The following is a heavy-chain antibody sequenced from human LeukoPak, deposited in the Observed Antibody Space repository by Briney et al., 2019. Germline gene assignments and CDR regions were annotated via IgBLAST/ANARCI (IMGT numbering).Heavy chain of an antibody. Sequence: GRSLRLSCAASGFTFSSYGMHWVRQAPGKGLEWVSVISYDGSSKDYADFVKGRFTISRDNTKNTLYLQMNSLRAEDTAVYYCAKRGSCGGDCYSGPPDYWGQGTLVTVSS. J-gene: IGHJ4*02. D-gene: IGHD2-21*02. CDR2: ISYDGSSK. CDR1: GFTFSSYG. CDR3: AKRGSCGGDCYSGPPDY. V-gene: IGHV3-30*18.